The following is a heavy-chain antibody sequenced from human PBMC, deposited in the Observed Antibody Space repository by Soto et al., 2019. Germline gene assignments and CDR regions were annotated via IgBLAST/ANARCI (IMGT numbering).Heavy chain of an antibody. D-gene: IGHD3-22*01. CDR2: MIPIFGIA. V-gene: IGHV1-69*02. CDR1: GGTFSSST. J-gene: IGHJ6*02. CDR3: ANEDCDSSEYYYYSSDV. Sequence: VQLVQSGAEVKTPGSSVKVSCKAAGGTFSSSTISWVRQAPGQGLEWMGRMIPIFGIANCAQKSQARVTITANKSTSTGYMEVSRLRSEDTAVYYCANEDCDSSEYYYYSSDVWGPGAMVTVSS.